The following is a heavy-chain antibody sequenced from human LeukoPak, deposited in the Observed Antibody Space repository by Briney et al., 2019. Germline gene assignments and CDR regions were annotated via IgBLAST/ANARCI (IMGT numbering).Heavy chain of an antibody. V-gene: IGHV3-73*01. CDR2: IRSKTNNYET. Sequence: GGSLRLSCAASGFTFSDSAMHWVRQASGKGLEWVGRIRSKTNNYETAYAASVKGRFTISRDDSKNTAYLQMNSLKTEDTAVYYCAKVGGTSYDFWRDDTYYYYYMDVWGKGTTVTVSS. D-gene: IGHD3-3*01. J-gene: IGHJ6*03. CDR3: AKVGGTSYDFWRDDTYYYYYMDV. CDR1: GFTFSDSA.